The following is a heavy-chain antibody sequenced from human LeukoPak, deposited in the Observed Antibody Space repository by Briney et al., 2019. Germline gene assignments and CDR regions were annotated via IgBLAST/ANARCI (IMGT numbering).Heavy chain of an antibody. Sequence: GRSLRLSCAASGFTFSSYAMHWVRQAPGKGLEWVAVISYDGSNNYYADSVKGRFTISRDNPKNTLYLQMNSLRAEDTAVYYCARVMVTATKYNWFDPWGQGTLVTVSS. CDR3: ARVMVTATKYNWFDP. J-gene: IGHJ5*02. D-gene: IGHD2-21*02. V-gene: IGHV3-30-3*01. CDR1: GFTFSSYA. CDR2: ISYDGSNN.